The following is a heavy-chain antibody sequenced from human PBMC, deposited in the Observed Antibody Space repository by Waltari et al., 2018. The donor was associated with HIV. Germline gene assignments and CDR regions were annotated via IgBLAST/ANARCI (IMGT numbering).Heavy chain of an antibody. V-gene: IGHV4-34*12. D-gene: IGHD3-3*01. Sequence: VQLDPWGTGLLNPSETLSLSCAVYGGSISGCLCHWVRQPPGKGRVWIGDVVHDGTTNYNPALKSRATVSITGSKNQFSLKLNSMTAADTGVYYCARLEALLPGVVIVRDVWGQGTLVTVSS. CDR2: VVHDGTT. J-gene: IGHJ4*02. CDR3: ARLEALLPGVVIVRDV. CDR1: GGSISGCL.